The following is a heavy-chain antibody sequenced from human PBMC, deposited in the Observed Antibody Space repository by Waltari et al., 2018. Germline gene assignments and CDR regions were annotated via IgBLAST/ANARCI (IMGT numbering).Heavy chain of an antibody. CDR3: AKETGGRGWYTVDY. J-gene: IGHJ4*02. V-gene: IGHV3-66*01. Sequence: EVKLVESGGGLVHPGGSLSLSCAASGFTVSSTHMSWVRQAPGKGPEWVSAVNGDRTYYAGSVKGRFTISRDNSQNTVYLQLSSLRADDTAVYYCAKETGGRGWYTVDYWGQGTLVTVSS. CDR1: GFTVSSTH. CDR2: VNGDRT. D-gene: IGHD6-19*01.